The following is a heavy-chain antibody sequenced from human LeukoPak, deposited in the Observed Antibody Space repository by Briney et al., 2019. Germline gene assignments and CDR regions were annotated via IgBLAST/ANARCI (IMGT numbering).Heavy chain of an antibody. V-gene: IGHV1-2*02. CDR1: GYTFTGYY. Sequence: ASVKVSCKASGYTFTGYYMHWVRQAPGQGLEWMGWINPNSGGTNYAQKFQGKVTMTRDTSISTAYMELSRLRSDDTAVYYCARGPMIVVVPFDYWGRGTLVTVSS. J-gene: IGHJ4*02. CDR2: INPNSGGT. D-gene: IGHD3-22*01. CDR3: ARGPMIVVVPFDY.